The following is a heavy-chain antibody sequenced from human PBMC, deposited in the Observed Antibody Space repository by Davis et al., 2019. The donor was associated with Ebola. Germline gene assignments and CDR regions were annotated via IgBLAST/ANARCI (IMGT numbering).Heavy chain of an antibody. CDR1: GFTFSSYG. CDR3: ARDPYGDYWLDY. Sequence: LSLTCAASGFTFSSYGMHWVRQAPGKGLEWVAVISYDGSNKYYADSVKGRFTISRDNSKNTLYLQMNSLRAEDTAVYYCARDPYGDYWLDYWGQGTLVTVSS. V-gene: IGHV3-30*03. J-gene: IGHJ4*02. CDR2: ISYDGSNK. D-gene: IGHD4-17*01.